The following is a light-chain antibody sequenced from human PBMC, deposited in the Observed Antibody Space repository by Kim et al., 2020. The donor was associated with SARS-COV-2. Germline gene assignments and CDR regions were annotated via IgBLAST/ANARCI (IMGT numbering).Light chain of an antibody. Sequence: SYELTQPLSVSVALGQTARVTCGGNNIGSKNVHWYQQKPGQAPVLVIYRDGNRPSGIPERFSGSNSGNTATLTISRAQAGDEADYYCHVWDSSTVVFGVG. CDR1: NIGSKN. V-gene: IGLV3-9*01. CDR2: RDG. J-gene: IGLJ3*02. CDR3: HVWDSSTVV.